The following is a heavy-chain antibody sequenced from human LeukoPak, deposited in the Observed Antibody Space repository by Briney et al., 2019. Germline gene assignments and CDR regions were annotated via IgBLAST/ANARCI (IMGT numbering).Heavy chain of an antibody. V-gene: IGHV3-30*18. CDR1: GFTFSNYG. D-gene: IGHD3-10*02. CDR2: ISYDGSNK. J-gene: IGHJ6*02. Sequence: PGRSLRLSCAASGFTFSNYGMHWVRQAPGKGLEWVALISYDGSNKYYADSVRGRFTISRDNSKNTLYLQMNSLRAEDTAVYYCAKDLSSGSSIYGMDVWGQGTMVTVSS. CDR3: AKDLSSGSSIYGMDV.